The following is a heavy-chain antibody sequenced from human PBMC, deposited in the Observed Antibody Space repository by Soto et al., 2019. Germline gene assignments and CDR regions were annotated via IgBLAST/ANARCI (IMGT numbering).Heavy chain of an antibody. CDR1: GGSVSRSS. V-gene: IGHV4-34*01. D-gene: IGHD5-12*01. CDR3: ARDVGRRDAPILYSGYDSMSSWFDP. Sequence: ETLSLTCAVFGGSVSRSSWSWIRQPPGKGLEWIGEISRSGSTSYNPSLESRVTISEDTFENQFSLKLSSVTAADTAVYYCARDVGRRDAPILYSGYDSMSSWFDPWGQGTLVTVSS. J-gene: IGHJ5*02. CDR2: ISRSGST.